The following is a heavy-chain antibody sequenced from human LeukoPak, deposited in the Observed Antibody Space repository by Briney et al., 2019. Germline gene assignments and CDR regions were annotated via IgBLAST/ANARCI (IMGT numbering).Heavy chain of an antibody. J-gene: IGHJ4*02. Sequence: GGSLRLSCAASGFTFSTYAMSWVRRAPGTGLEWVSTISGGGDYTYYADSVKGRFTISRDNSKSTLYLQMNSLRAEDTAVYYCAKGYSSGWYDFDVWGEGTLVTVSS. CDR3: AKGYSSGWYDFDV. V-gene: IGHV3-23*01. D-gene: IGHD6-19*01. CDR2: ISGGGDYT. CDR1: GFTFSTYA.